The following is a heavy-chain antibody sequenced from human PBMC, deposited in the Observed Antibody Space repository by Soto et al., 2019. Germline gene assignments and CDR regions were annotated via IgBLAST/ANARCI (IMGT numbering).Heavy chain of an antibody. J-gene: IGHJ6*02. CDR2: IIPIFGTA. CDR3: ARDLTAAGWYGSHYGMDV. CDR1: GGTFSSYA. Sequence: QVQLVQSGAEVKKPGSSVKVSCKASGGTFSSYAISWVRQAPGQGLEWMGGIIPIFGTANYAQKFQGRVTITADESTSTAYMELSRLRSEDTAVYYCARDLTAAGWYGSHYGMDVWGQGTTVTVSS. D-gene: IGHD6-19*01. V-gene: IGHV1-69*12.